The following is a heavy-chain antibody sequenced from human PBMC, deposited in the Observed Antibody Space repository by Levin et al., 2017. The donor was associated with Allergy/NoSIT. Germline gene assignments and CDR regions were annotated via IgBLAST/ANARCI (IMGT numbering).Heavy chain of an antibody. CDR1: GFTFTTFA. CDR3: AKGDTSYYYFMDV. CDR2: ISQSGSNT. J-gene: IGHJ6*03. V-gene: IGHV3-23*01. Sequence: GESLKISCAASGFTFTTFAMSWVRQPPGKGLEWVSSISQSGSNTYYADSVKGRFTISRDNPKNTLYLQMNSLRAEDTALYYCAKGDTSYYYFMDVWGKGTTVTVSS.